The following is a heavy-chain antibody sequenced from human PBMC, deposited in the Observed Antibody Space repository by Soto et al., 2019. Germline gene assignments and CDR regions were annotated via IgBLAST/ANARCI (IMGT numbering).Heavy chain of an antibody. Sequence: SEILSLTCTVSGGSIRSGGYYWSWVRQNPRRGLEWIGNIYYSGNTYYNPSLKSRLTISVDTSKNQFSLNLSSVTAADTAVYYCARDRLMATAGTARHYFGLDVWGQGTTVTVS. J-gene: IGHJ6*02. V-gene: IGHV4-31*03. CDR3: ARDRLMATAGTARHYFGLDV. D-gene: IGHD5-18*01. CDR2: IYYSGNT. CDR1: GGSIRSGGYY.